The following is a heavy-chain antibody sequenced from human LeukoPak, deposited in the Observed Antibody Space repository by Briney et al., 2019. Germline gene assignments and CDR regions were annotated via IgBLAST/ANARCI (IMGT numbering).Heavy chain of an antibody. CDR2: IKSDGSRT. D-gene: IGHD6-19*01. CDR3: ARVIYSGWEGELSD. V-gene: IGHV3-74*01. J-gene: IGHJ4*02. CDR1: GFTFSSYW. Sequence: PGGSLRLSCSASGFTFSSYWMHWVRQVPGKGLVWVSGIKSDGSRTDFADSVKGRFTISRDNAKNTLYLQMNSLRAEDTAVYYCARVIYSGWEGELSDWGQGTLVTVSS.